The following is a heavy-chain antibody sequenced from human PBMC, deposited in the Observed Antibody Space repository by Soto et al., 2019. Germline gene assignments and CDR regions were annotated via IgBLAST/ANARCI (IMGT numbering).Heavy chain of an antibody. J-gene: IGHJ6*03. CDR2: IYYSGST. CDR1: GGSISSYY. D-gene: IGHD2-15*01. Sequence: SETLSLTCTVSGGSISSYYWSWIRQPPGKGLEWIGYIYYSGSTNYNPSLKSRVTISVDTSKNQFSLKLSSATAADTAVYYCARARRLGYCSGGSCSPYYYYMDVWGKGTTVTVSS. V-gene: IGHV4-59*08. CDR3: ARARRLGYCSGGSCSPYYYYMDV.